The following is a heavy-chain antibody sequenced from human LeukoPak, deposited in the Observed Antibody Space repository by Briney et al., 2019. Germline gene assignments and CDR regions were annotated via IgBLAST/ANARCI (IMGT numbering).Heavy chain of an antibody. J-gene: IGHJ4*02. D-gene: IGHD6-19*01. CDR2: IYYSGST. V-gene: IGHV4-59*01. CDR3: ARGVSGWCYFDY. Sequence: SETLSLTCTVSGGSISSYYWSWIRQPPGKGLEWIGYIYYSGSTNYNPSLKSRVTISVDTSKDQFSLKLSSVTAADTAVYYCARGVSGWCYFDYWGQGTLVTVSS. CDR1: GGSISSYY.